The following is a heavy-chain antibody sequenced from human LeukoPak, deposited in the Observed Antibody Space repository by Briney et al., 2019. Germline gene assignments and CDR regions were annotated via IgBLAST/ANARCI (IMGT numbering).Heavy chain of an antibody. CDR1: GGSISSGGYY. CDR3: ARGLRDYYDSSGYYYDAYFDY. D-gene: IGHD3-22*01. V-gene: IGHV4-31*03. J-gene: IGHJ4*02. Sequence: SETLPLTCTVSGGSISSGGYYWSWIRQHPGKGLEWIGYIYYSGSTYYNPSLKSRVTISVDTSKNQFSLKLSSVTAADKAVYYCARGLRDYYDSSGYYYDAYFDYWGQGTLVTVSS. CDR2: IYYSGST.